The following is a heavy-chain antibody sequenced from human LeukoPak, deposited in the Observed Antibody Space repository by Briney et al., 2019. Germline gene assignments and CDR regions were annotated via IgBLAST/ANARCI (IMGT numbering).Heavy chain of an antibody. CDR1: GGSISSTNW. V-gene: IGHV4-4*02. J-gene: IGHJ6*03. CDR2: IYHTGST. D-gene: IGHD5-18*01. CDR3: ARTTEGGYTYDYFYYYYMDV. Sequence: SETLSLTCAVSGGSISSTNWWSWVSQAPGRGLEWIGEIYHTGSTNYNPSLKSRVTISVDTSKNQFSLKLSSVTAADTAVYYCARTTEGGYTYDYFYYYYMDVWGKGTTVTISS.